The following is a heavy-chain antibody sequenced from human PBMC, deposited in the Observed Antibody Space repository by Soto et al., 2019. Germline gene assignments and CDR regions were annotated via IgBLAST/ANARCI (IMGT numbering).Heavy chain of an antibody. Sequence: EVQLVESGGGLVQPVGSLRLSCVASGFTFSSYWMHWVRQAPGKGLVWVSRINSDGSSTSYADSVKGRFTISRDNAKNTLYLQMNSLRAEDTAVYYCVRTSLVVAAATREDYWGQGTLVTVSS. J-gene: IGHJ4*02. CDR3: VRTSLVVAAATREDY. CDR2: INSDGSST. D-gene: IGHD2-15*01. CDR1: GFTFSSYW. V-gene: IGHV3-74*01.